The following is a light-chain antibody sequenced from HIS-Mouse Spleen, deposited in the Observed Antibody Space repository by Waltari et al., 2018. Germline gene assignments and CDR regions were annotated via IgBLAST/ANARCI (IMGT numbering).Light chain of an antibody. V-gene: IGLV1-47*01. CDR1: SSNIGSNY. Sequence: QSVLTQPPSASGTPGQRVTISCSGSSSNIGSNYVYWYQQLPGTAPKLLIYRNRQRPSGVHDRFSGSKSGTSASRAISGLRSEDEADYYCAAWDDSLSGVVFGGGTKLTVL. CDR3: AAWDDSLSGVV. J-gene: IGLJ2*01. CDR2: RNR.